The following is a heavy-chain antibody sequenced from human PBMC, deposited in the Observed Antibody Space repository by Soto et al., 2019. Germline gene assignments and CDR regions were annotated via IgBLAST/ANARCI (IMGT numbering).Heavy chain of an antibody. CDR1: GFTFSSYA. CDR2: ISGSGGGT. Sequence: PGGSLRLSCTASGFTFSSYAMSWVRQAPGKGLEWVSSISGSGGGTYYADSVKGRFTISRDNSKNTLYLQMNSLRAEDTAVYYCAKARTRQQLVQYYYNGMDVWGQGTTVTVSS. D-gene: IGHD6-13*01. CDR3: AKARTRQQLVQYYYNGMDV. V-gene: IGHV3-23*01. J-gene: IGHJ6*02.